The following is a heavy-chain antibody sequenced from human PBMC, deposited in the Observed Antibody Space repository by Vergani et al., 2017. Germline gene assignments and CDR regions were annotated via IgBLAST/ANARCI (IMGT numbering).Heavy chain of an antibody. CDR3: ARDRYGGSGY. D-gene: IGHD4-23*01. V-gene: IGHV4-39*07. CDR1: GGSISSSSYY. CDR2: IYYSGST. Sequence: QLQLQESGPGLVKPSETLSLTCTVAGGSISSSSYYWGWIRQPPGKGLEWIGSIYYSGSTNYNPSLKSRVTISVDTSKNQFSLKLSSVTAADTAVYYCARDRYGGSGYWGQGTLVTVSS. J-gene: IGHJ4*02.